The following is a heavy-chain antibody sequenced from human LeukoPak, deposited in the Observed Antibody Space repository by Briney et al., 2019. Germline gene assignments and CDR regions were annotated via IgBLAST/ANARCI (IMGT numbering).Heavy chain of an antibody. D-gene: IGHD7-27*01. CDR3: ARGGLGIQASFDY. Sequence: ASVKVSCKASGYTFTNYYPHWVRQAPGQGLEWMGIINPSGGTTTYAQKFQGRLTVTRDTSTSTVYMELSSLRPEDTAMYYCARGGLGIQASFDYWGQGTLVTVSS. V-gene: IGHV1-46*01. CDR2: INPSGGTT. CDR1: GYTFTNYY. J-gene: IGHJ4*02.